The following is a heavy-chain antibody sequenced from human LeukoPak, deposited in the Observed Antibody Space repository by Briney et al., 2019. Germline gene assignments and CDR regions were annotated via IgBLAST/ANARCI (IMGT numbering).Heavy chain of an antibody. V-gene: IGHV4-38-2*02. CDR1: GYSISSAYF. D-gene: IGHD3-9*01. J-gene: IGHJ5*02. Sequence: PSETLSLTCAVSGYSISSAYFWGWIRQPPGKGLEWIGSIYHSGSTYYNPSLKSRVTVSVDTSKNHFSLEVSSVTAADTAVYYCARDLRYFDGTRPTPTWFDLWGQGTLVTVSS. CDR2: IYHSGST. CDR3: ARDLRYFDGTRPTPTWFDL.